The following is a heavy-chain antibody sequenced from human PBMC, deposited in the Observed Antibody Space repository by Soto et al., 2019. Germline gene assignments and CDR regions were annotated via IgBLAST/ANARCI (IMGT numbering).Heavy chain of an antibody. CDR3: ARSQGGSSSLDIYYYYYYGMDV. J-gene: IGHJ6*02. D-gene: IGHD2-15*01. V-gene: IGHV1-69*01. CDR1: GRTFSTHA. CDR2: VIPIFGTP. Sequence: KIYCNAPGRTFSTHAIRWGRQAPGQGLEWMGGVIPIFGTPKYAQRFQGRVTITADESTSTGYMELRSLRSEDTAVYYCARSQGGSSSLDIYYYYYYGMDVWGQGTTVTVSS.